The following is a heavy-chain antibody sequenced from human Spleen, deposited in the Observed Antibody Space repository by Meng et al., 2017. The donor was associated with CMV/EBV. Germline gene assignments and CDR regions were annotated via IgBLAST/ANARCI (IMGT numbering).Heavy chain of an antibody. CDR2: MSYDGTKI. Sequence: GESLKISCAASGFSFSTYGMYWVGQAPGKGVQWVALMSYDGTKISYSDSGKGRFTISRDNPKNTLYLQMNSLRAEDTAVYYCAREGWGDALDVWGQGTMVTVSS. CDR1: GFSFSTYG. D-gene: IGHD3-10*01. V-gene: IGHV3-33*05. CDR3: AREGWGDALDV. J-gene: IGHJ3*01.